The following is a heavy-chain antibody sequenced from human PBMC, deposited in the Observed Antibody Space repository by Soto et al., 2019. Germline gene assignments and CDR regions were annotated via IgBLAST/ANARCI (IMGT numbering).Heavy chain of an antibody. CDR3: AREIMAADHFDY. D-gene: IGHD6-13*01. J-gene: IGHJ4*02. Sequence: SETLSLTCTVSGGSISSSSYYWGWIRQPPGKGLEWIGSIYYSGSTYYNPSLKSRVTISVDTSKNQFSLKLSSVTAADTAVYYCAREIMAADHFDYWGQGALVTVSS. CDR1: GGSISSSSYY. V-gene: IGHV4-39*02. CDR2: IYYSGST.